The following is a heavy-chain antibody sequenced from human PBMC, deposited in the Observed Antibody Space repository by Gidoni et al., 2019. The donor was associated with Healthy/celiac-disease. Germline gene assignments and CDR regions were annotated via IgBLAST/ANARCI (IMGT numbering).Heavy chain of an antibody. CDR1: GGSFSGYY. CDR2: INHSGST. V-gene: IGHV4-34*01. CDR3: ARANTPRGQLEEFDY. Sequence: QVQLQQWGAGLLKPSETLSLTCAVYGGSFSGYYWSWIRQPPGKGLEWIGEINHSGSTNYNPSLKSRVTISVDTSKNQFSLKLSSVTAADTAVYYCARANTPRGQLEEFDYWGQGTLVTVSS. J-gene: IGHJ4*02. D-gene: IGHD6-6*01.